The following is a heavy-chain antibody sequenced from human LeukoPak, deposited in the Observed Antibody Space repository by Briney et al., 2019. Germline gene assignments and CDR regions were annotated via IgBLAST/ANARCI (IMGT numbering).Heavy chain of an antibody. CDR2: IIPIFGTA. CDR3: ARGSTYYDILTGSLDY. V-gene: IGHV1-69*13. J-gene: IGHJ4*02. Sequence: SVKVSCKASGGTFSRYAISWERQAPGQGLEWMGGIIPIFGTANYAQKFQGRVTITADESTSTAYMELSSLRSEDTAVYYCARGSTYYDILTGSLDYWGQGTLVTVSS. CDR1: GGTFSRYA. D-gene: IGHD3-9*01.